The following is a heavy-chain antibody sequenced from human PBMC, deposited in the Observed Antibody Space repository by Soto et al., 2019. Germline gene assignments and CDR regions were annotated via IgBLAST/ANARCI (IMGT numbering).Heavy chain of an antibody. CDR1: CYTFKRYD. CDR3: ARDWSRYYDSSGLMWFY. D-gene: IGHD3-22*01. J-gene: IGHJ4*02. Sequence: ASVSVSCQASCYTFKRYDIRWVRQAPGPGLEWVGWISAHNGDTRYAQNLQGRITMTTDTFTNTAYMELTSLTSDDTAVYYCARDWSRYYDSSGLMWFYWGQGNWVTVSA. V-gene: IGHV1-18*01. CDR2: ISAHNGDT.